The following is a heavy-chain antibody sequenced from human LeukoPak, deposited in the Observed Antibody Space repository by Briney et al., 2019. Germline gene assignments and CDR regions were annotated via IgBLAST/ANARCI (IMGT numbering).Heavy chain of an antibody. V-gene: IGHV3-53*01. CDR2: LYIGGNT. CDR1: GLTVSSNY. Sequence: GGSLRLSCAASGLTVSSNYMNWVRQAPGKGLEWVSALYIGGNTYYADSVRGRFTISRDNSKNTLYLQMNSLRAEDTAIYYCTAAAGYNYGQYWGQGTLVTVSS. J-gene: IGHJ4*02. D-gene: IGHD5-18*01. CDR3: TAAAGYNYGQY.